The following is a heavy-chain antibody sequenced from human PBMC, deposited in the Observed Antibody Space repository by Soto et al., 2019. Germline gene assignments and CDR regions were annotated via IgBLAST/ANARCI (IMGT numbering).Heavy chain of an antibody. CDR2: IRRKANSYTT. CDR1: RLIFSDYH. V-gene: IGHV3-72*01. CDR3: AMLGGWSGGSSGMDV. Sequence: EVQLVESGGGLVQPGGSLRLSCAASRLIFSDYHMDWVRQAPGKGLEWVGRIRRKANSYTTEYAASVKGRFTNSRAGSKQSLYLQMNSLKSEDTAVYYCAMLGGWSGGSSGMDVGGQGTMVTVSS. J-gene: IGHJ6*02. D-gene: IGHD6-19*01.